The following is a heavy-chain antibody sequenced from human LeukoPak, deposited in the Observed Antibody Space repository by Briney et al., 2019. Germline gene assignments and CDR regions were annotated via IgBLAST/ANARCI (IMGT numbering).Heavy chain of an antibody. CDR2: IYHSGST. D-gene: IGHD5-12*01. J-gene: IGHJ4*02. Sequence: SVTLSLTCTVSGYSISSGYYWGWIRQPPGKGLEWIGSIYHSGSTYYNPSLKSRVTISVDTSKNQFSLKLSSVTAADTAVYYCARGALGSYSGYDYEDYWGQGTLVTVSS. V-gene: IGHV4-38-2*02. CDR3: ARGALGSYSGYDYEDY. CDR1: GYSISSGYY.